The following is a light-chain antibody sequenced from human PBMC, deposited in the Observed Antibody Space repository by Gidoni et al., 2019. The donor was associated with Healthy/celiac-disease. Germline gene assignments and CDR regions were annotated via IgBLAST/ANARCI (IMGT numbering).Light chain of an antibody. V-gene: IGLV3-25*03. CDR3: QSADSSGTYVV. J-gene: IGLJ2*01. Sequence: SYELTQPPSVAVSPGQTARITGSGDALQKQYAYWYQQKTGQAPVLVIYKDSERPSGIPERFSGSSSGTTVTLTISGVQAEDEADYYCQSADSSGTYVVFGGGTKLTVL. CDR1: ALQKQY. CDR2: KDS.